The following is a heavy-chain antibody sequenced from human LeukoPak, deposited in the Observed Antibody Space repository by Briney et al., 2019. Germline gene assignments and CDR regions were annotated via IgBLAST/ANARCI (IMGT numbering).Heavy chain of an antibody. Sequence: GGALRLSCAASGFTFSSYWMHWVRQAPAKGLVWVSCINIVGRSTSYPDSVKGRFTISRDNAKNTLYLQKNSLKDEATAVYYCCRWSYYTIDYWGQGTLVTVSS. V-gene: IGHV3-74*01. J-gene: IGHJ4*02. D-gene: IGHD1-26*01. CDR3: CRWSYYTIDY. CDR2: INIVGRST. CDR1: GFTFSSYW.